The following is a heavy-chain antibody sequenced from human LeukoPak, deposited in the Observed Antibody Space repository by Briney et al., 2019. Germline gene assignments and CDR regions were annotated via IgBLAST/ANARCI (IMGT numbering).Heavy chain of an antibody. CDR3: ARDRYYDSGDYNYVDAFDI. J-gene: IGHJ3*02. D-gene: IGHD3-22*01. CDR2: IYTSGST. Sequence: PSETLFLTCTVSGGSISSGVYYWNWIRQPAGKGLEWIGRIYTSGSTNYNPSLKSRVTISADTSKNQFSLNLTSVTAADTAVYYCARDRYYDSGDYNYVDAFDIWGQGTIVTVSS. CDR1: GGSISSGVYY. V-gene: IGHV4-61*02.